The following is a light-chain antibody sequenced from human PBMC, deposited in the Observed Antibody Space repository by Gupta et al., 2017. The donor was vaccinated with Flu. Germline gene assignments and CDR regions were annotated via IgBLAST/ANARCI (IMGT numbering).Light chain of an antibody. CDR2: GAS. V-gene: IGKV3-15*01. J-gene: IGKJ2*01. CDR1: QSVSSN. CDR3: QQYNNCPYI. Sequence: EIVMTQSPATLSVSTGERATLSCRASQSVSSNLAWYQQKPGQAPRLLIYGASTRATGIPARFSGSGSGTEFTLTISSLQSEDFAVYYCQQYNNCPYIFGQGTKLDIK.